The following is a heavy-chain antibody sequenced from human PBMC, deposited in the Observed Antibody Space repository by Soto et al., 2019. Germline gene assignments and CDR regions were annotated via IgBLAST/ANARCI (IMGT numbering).Heavy chain of an antibody. Sequence: QVQLQQWGAGLLKPSETLSLTCAVYGGSFSGYYWSWIRQPPGKGLEWIGEINHSGSTNYNPSLNSRVTISVDTSKNQFSLKLSSVTAADTAVYYCARGPHRTVTPEDYWGQGTLVTVSS. CDR2: INHSGST. J-gene: IGHJ4*02. D-gene: IGHD4-17*01. V-gene: IGHV4-34*01. CDR3: ARGPHRTVTPEDY. CDR1: GGSFSGYY.